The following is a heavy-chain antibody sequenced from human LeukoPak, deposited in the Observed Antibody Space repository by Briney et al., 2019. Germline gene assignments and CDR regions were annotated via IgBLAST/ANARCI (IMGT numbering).Heavy chain of an antibody. Sequence: GGSLRLSCAASGFTFSSYWMSWVRQAPGKGLEWVANIKQDGGEKYYVDSVKGRFTISRDNAKNSLYLQMNSLRAEDTDVYYCARAKVEMATTFDYWGQGTLVTVSS. J-gene: IGHJ4*02. CDR3: ARAKVEMATTFDY. CDR1: GFTFSSYW. D-gene: IGHD5-24*01. V-gene: IGHV3-7*01. CDR2: IKQDGGEK.